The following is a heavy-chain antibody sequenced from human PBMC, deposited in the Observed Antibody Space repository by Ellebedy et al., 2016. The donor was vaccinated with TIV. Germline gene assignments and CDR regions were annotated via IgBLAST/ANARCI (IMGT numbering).Heavy chain of an antibody. CDR1: GGSLSSRSHY. CDR2: ILYSGNI. CDR3: AGLTTLAPNWFDP. J-gene: IGHJ5*02. Sequence: SETLSLTCTVSGGSLSSRSHYWGWIRQPPGKGLEWIGNILYSGNIYYNPSLKSRVTISIATSKNQFSLKLSSVSAADTATYYCAGLTTLAPNWFDPWGHGTLVTVSS. V-gene: IGHV4-39*01. D-gene: IGHD1-1*01.